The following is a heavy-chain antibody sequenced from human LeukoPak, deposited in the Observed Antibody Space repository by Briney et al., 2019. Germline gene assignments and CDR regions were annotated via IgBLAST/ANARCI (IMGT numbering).Heavy chain of an antibody. J-gene: IGHJ4*02. CDR1: GFTFSDHG. D-gene: IGHD2-2*01. CDR2: LDSSSSYI. V-gene: IGHV3-21*01. CDR3: ARGMDELLYYFDY. Sequence: PGGSLRLSCAASGFTFSDHGMNWVRQAPGKGLEWVSSLDSSSSYIYYADSVKGRFTISRDNAKNSLYLQMNSLRAEDTAVYYCARGMDELLYYFDYWGQGTLVTVSS.